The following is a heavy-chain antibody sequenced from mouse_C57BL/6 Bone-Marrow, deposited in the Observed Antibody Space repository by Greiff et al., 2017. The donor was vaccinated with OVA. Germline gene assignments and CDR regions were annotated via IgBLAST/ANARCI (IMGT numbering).Heavy chain of an antibody. V-gene: IGHV5-4*01. CDR1: GFTFSSYA. J-gene: IGHJ2*01. Sequence: EVQLQQSGGGLVKPGGSLKLSCAASGFTFSSYAMSWVRQTPEKRLEWVATISDGGSYTYYPDNVKGRFTISRDNAKNNLYLQMSHLKSEDTAMYYCARALYYYGSRRDYWGQGTTLTVSS. CDR2: ISDGGSYT. D-gene: IGHD1-1*01. CDR3: ARALYYYGSRRDY.